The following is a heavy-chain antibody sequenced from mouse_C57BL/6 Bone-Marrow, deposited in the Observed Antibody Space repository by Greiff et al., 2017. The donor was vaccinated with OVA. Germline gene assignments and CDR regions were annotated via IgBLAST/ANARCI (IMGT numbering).Heavy chain of an antibody. Sequence: QVQLQQSGPELVKPGASVKISCKASGYAFSSSWMNWVKQRPGKGLEWIGRIYPGDGSTNYNGKFKGKATLTADTSSSTAYMQLSSLTSEDSAVYYCARSSYYYDYSAWFAYWGKGTLVTVSA. CDR2: IYPGDGST. D-gene: IGHD2-4*01. V-gene: IGHV1-82*01. J-gene: IGHJ3*01. CDR3: ARSSYYYDYSAWFAY. CDR1: GYAFSSSW.